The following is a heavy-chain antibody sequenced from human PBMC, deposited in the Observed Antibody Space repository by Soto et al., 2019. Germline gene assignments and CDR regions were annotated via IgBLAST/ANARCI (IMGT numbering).Heavy chain of an antibody. CDR2: IIHIFGTA. J-gene: IGHJ6*02. CDR1: GGTFSSYA. D-gene: IGHD3-22*01. V-gene: IGHV1-69*12. Sequence: QFQLVQSGAEVKKPGSSVKVSCQASGGTFSSYAISWVRQAPGQGLEWMGWIIHIFGTANYEQKFQGRVTITANESTSTAYLELSSLRSEDTAVYYCATTRYYYDSSGYVYYYGMDVWGQGTTVTVSS. CDR3: ATTRYYYDSSGYVYYYGMDV.